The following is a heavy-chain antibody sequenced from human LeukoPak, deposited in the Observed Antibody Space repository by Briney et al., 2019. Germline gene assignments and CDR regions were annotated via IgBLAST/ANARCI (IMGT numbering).Heavy chain of an antibody. V-gene: IGHV3-23*01. J-gene: IGHJ4*02. CDR3: AKKGDSGWVFDY. D-gene: IGHD6-19*01. CDR1: GFTFSSYA. CDR2: ISGSGGST. Sequence: GGSLRLSCAASGFTFSSYAMSWVRQAPGKGLEWVSGISGSGGSTHYADSVKGQFIISRDNSKNTLWLQMNSLRAEDTALYYCAKKGDSGWVFDYWGQGTLVTVPS.